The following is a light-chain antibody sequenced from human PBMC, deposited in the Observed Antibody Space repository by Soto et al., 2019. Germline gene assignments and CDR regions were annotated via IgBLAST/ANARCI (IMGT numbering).Light chain of an antibody. Sequence: QPVLTQSPSASASLGASVKLTCTLSSGHSSYAIAWHQQQPEKGPRYLMKLNSDGSHSKGDGIPDRFSGSSSGAERYLTISSLQSEDEADYYCETWDTSFYVFGTGTKLTVL. CDR1: SGHSSYA. CDR2: LNSDGSH. V-gene: IGLV4-69*01. CDR3: ETWDTSFYV. J-gene: IGLJ1*01.